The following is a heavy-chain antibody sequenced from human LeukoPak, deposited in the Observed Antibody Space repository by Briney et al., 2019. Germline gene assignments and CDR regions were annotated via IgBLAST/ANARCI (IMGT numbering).Heavy chain of an antibody. CDR1: GFTFTTYA. V-gene: IGHV3-30*02. CDR3: AKSQLGYCSGGSCFDAFDL. CDR2: IQNDGSTK. Sequence: PGGSLRLSCAASGFTFTTYAMDWVRQAPGKGLEWVAFIQNDGSTKFYADSVKGRFTISRDNSKNTLYLQMNSLRADDTAVYYCAKSQLGYCSGGSCFDAFDLWGQGTMVTVSS. D-gene: IGHD2-15*01. J-gene: IGHJ3*01.